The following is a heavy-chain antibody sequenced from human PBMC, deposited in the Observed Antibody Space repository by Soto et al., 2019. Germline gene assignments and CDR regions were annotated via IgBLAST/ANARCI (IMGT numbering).Heavy chain of an antibody. J-gene: IGHJ4*02. CDR3: ARCCIAVTTHLCY. CDR1: GYTFNTYG. D-gene: IGHD4-17*01. CDR2: INPYNGNT. V-gene: IGHV1-18*01. Sequence: QVQLVQSGAEIKKPGASVKVSCKASGYTFNTYGITWVRQAPGQGLEWMGWINPYNGNTKFAQKLQDRVTMTTATSTSTAYMELASLRSDDTAVYYCARCCIAVTTHLCYWGQGTLVTVSS.